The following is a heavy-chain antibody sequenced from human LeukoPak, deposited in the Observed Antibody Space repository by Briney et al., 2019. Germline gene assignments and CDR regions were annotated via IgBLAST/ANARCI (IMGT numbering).Heavy chain of an antibody. Sequence: GGSLRLSCAASGFTFSSYEMNWVRQAPGKGLEWVSYISSSGSTIYYADSVKGRFTISRDNAKNSLYLQMNSLRAEDTAVYYCARAPLNIVVVPAAYDYWGQGTLVTVSS. CDR3: ARAPLNIVVVPAAYDY. J-gene: IGHJ4*02. CDR2: ISSSGSTI. CDR1: GFTFSSYE. D-gene: IGHD2-2*01. V-gene: IGHV3-48*03.